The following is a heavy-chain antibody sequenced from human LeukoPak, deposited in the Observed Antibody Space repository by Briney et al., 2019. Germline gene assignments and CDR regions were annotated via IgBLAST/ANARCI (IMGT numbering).Heavy chain of an antibody. CDR3: AREELTSYSGSKLRAFDI. V-gene: IGHV3-9*01. Sequence: GGSLRLSCAASGFTFEDYAMHWVRQAPGKGLEWVSGISWNSGSIGYADSVKGRFTISRDNAKNSLYLQMNSLRAEDTALYYCAREELTSYSGSKLRAFDIWGQGTMVTVSS. CDR1: GFTFEDYA. D-gene: IGHD1-26*01. CDR2: ISWNSGSI. J-gene: IGHJ3*02.